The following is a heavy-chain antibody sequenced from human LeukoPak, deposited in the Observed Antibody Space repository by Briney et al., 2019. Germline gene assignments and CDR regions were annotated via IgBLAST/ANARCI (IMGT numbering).Heavy chain of an antibody. V-gene: IGHV3-30*02. CDR2: IRYDGSNK. D-gene: IGHD6-13*01. CDR3: AKVLAAAGTFDY. CDR1: GFTFSSYG. Sequence: GGSLRLSCAASGFTFSSYGMHWVRQAPGKGLEWVGFIRYDGSNKYYADSVKGRFTISRDNSKNTLYLQMNSLRAEDTAVYYCAKVLAAAGTFDYWGQGTRVTVSS. J-gene: IGHJ4*02.